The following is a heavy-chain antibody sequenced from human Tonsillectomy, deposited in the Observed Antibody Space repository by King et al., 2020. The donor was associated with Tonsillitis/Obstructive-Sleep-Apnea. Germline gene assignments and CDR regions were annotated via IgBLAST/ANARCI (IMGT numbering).Heavy chain of an antibody. CDR2: INPSDGIT. J-gene: IGHJ4*02. CDR1: GYTFTSDY. Sequence: VQLVQSGAEVKKPGASVRVSCKASGYTFTSDYLHWVRQAPGQGLEWLGIINPSDGITTYAQKFQGRVTMTRDTSTGTVYMELSSLRSEDTAVYYCARDMSVERVIDYWGQGTLVTVSS. CDR3: ARDMSVERVIDY. D-gene: IGHD3-10*01. V-gene: IGHV1-46*01.